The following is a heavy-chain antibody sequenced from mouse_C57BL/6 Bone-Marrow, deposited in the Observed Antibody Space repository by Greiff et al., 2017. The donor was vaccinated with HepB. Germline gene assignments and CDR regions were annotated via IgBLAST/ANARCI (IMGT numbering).Heavy chain of an antibody. CDR3: ARAIITTVVATPDY. CDR1: GYSITSGYY. J-gene: IGHJ2*01. CDR2: ISYDGSN. Sequence: EVKVEESGPGLVKPSQSLSLTCSVTGYSITSGYYWNWILQFPGNKLEWMGYISYDGSNNYNPSLKNRISITRDTSKNQFFLKLNSVTTEDTATYYCARAIITTVVATPDYWGQGTTLTVSS. V-gene: IGHV3-6*01. D-gene: IGHD1-1*01.